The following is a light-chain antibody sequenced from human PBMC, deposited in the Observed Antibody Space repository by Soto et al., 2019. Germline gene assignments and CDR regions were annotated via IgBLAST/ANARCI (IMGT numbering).Light chain of an antibody. J-gene: IGLJ1*01. V-gene: IGLV2-14*01. Sequence: QSVLTQPASVSGSPGQSITISCTGTSSDIGAYNSVSWYQQHPGKAPKLMIYEVSNRPSGVSNRFSASKSGNTASLTISGRQDEDEADYYCSSRTTSNPYVFGAGTKVTVL. CDR3: SSRTTSNPYV. CDR2: EVS. CDR1: SSDIGAYNS.